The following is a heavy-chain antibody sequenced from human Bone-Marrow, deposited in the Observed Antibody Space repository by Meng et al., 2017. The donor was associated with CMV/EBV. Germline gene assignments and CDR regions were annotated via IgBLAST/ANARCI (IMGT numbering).Heavy chain of an antibody. J-gene: IGHJ4*01. Sequence: ETLSLTCTVSGGSVSSGSYYWSWVRQAPGKGLEWVAFISGGSSYIDYADSVKGRFTISRNNAKNSLFLQMNSLRAEDTAVYYCARYCDSTKCPEPYYFDLWGQGTLVTVSS. CDR1: GGSVSSGSYY. CDR3: ARYCDSTKCPEPYYFDL. V-gene: IGHV3-21*01. CDR2: ISGGSSYI. D-gene: IGHD2/OR15-2a*01.